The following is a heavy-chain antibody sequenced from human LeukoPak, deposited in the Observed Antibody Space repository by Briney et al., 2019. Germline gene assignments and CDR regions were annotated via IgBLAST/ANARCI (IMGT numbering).Heavy chain of an antibody. CDR2: IGTAGDT. Sequence: GGSLRLSCAASGFTFSSYDMHWVRQATGKGLEWVSAIGTAGDTYYPGSVKGRFTISRENAKNSLYLQMNSLRAGDTAVYYCARGSGYYYDSSGLRGGFDPWGQGTLVTVSS. D-gene: IGHD3-22*01. J-gene: IGHJ5*02. CDR1: GFTFSSYD. V-gene: IGHV3-13*01. CDR3: ARGSGYYYDSSGLRGGFDP.